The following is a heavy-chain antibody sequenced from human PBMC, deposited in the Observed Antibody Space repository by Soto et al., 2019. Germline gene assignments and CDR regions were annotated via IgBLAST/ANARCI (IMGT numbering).Heavy chain of an antibody. CDR1: GYTFTGYA. V-gene: IGHV1-3*05. Sequence: QVQLVQSGAEEKKPGASVKVSCKASGYTFTGYAMPWVRQAPGQRLAWMGWITAGNGNTKYSQKFQGRVTITRDTSASTAYMELSSLRSEDTAVFYCARSVAVPADFDYWGQGTLVTVSS. D-gene: IGHD6-19*01. CDR3: ARSVAVPADFDY. CDR2: ITAGNGNT. J-gene: IGHJ4*02.